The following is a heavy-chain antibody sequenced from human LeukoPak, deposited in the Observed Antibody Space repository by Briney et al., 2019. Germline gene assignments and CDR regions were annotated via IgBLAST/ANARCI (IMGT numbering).Heavy chain of an antibody. V-gene: IGHV3-21*01. J-gene: IGHJ4*02. Sequence: GGSLRLSCAASGFTFNTYSMNWVRQAPGKGLEWVSSISSRSSYYIYYADSVKGRFTISRDNAKNSLYLQMDSLRAEDTAVYYCVRDPHIVVVPAARVYYFDYWGQGTLVTVSS. CDR2: ISSRSSYYI. CDR1: GFTFNTYS. CDR3: VRDPHIVVVPAARVYYFDY. D-gene: IGHD2-2*01.